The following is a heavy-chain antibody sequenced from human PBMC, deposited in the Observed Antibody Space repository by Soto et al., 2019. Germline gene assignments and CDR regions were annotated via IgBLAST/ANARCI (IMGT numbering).Heavy chain of an antibody. Sequence: QVQLVESGGGVVQPGGSLRLSCAASGFTFSTYVMHWVRQAPGKGLEWVAIIWYDGTQKYYADSVKGRFTISRDNSNNTLVLEMNSLRAEDTAVYYCVRETALHSGSYSHWGQGTQVTVSS. CDR2: IWYDGTQK. D-gene: IGHD3-10*01. CDR1: GFTFSTYV. V-gene: IGHV3-33*01. CDR3: VRETALHSGSYSH. J-gene: IGHJ4*02.